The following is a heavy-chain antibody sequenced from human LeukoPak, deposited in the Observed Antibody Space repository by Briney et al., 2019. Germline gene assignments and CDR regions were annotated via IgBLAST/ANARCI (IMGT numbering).Heavy chain of an antibody. CDR1: GYTFTSYG. CDR3: ARDSAGSVFYDFWSGYYSPPGAFDI. CDR2: ISAYNGNT. V-gene: IGHV1-18*01. Sequence: ASVKVSCTASGYTFTSYGISWVRQAPGQGLEWMGWISAYNGNTNYAQKLQGRVTMTTDTSTSTAYMELRSLRSDDTAVYYCARDSAGSVFYDFWSGYYSPPGAFDIWGQGTMVTVSS. D-gene: IGHD3-3*01. J-gene: IGHJ3*02.